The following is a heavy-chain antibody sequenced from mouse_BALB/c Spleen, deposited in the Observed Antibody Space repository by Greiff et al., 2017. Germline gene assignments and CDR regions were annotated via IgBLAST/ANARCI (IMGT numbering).Heavy chain of an antibody. J-gene: IGHJ1*01. CDR1: GFTFSSYT. CDR2: ISSGGGNT. V-gene: IGHV5-9*03. CDR3: ARWYGSKPRYFDV. D-gene: IGHD1-1*01. Sequence: EVMLVESGGGLVKPGGSLKLSCAASGFTFSSYTMSWVRQTPEKRLEWVATISSGGGNTYYPDSVKGRFTISRDNAKNNLYLQMSSLRSEDTALYYCARWYGSKPRYFDVWGAGTTVTVSS.